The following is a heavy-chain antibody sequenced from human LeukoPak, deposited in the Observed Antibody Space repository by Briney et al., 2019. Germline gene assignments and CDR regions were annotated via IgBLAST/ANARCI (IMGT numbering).Heavy chain of an antibody. CDR2: IYYSGST. V-gene: IGHV4-31*03. CDR3: ASNGATTDAFDI. D-gene: IGHD1-26*01. J-gene: IGHJ3*02. Sequence: SETLSLTCTVSGGSISSGGYYWSWIRQHPGKGLEWIGYIYYSGSTYYNPSLKSRVTISVDTSKNQFSLKLSSVTAANTAVYYCASNGATTDAFDIWGQGTMVTVSS. CDR1: GGSISSGGYY.